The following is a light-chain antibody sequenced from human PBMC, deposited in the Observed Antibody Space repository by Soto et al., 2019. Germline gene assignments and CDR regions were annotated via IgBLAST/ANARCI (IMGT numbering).Light chain of an antibody. Sequence: DIQMTQSPSSLSASVGDRVTITCRASETIDTYLNWYQQKPGKAPRLLIYFASSLQSGVPVRFSGSGSGTEFTLTISSLQREDFATYFCQQDYNFPRTFGLATKLEIK. V-gene: IGKV1-39*01. CDR1: ETIDTY. J-gene: IGKJ1*01. CDR3: QQDYNFPRT. CDR2: FAS.